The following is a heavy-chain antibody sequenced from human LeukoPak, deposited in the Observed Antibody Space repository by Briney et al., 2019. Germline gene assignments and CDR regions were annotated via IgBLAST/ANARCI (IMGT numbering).Heavy chain of an antibody. V-gene: IGHV3-69-1*02. CDR2: ISGSST. CDR1: GFTFSNYW. Sequence: GGSLRLSCAASGFTFSNYWMNWVRQAPGKGLEWVSYISGSSTYYADSVKGRFTISRDNAKNSLYLQMNSLRAEDTAVYYCARCPRSSDAFDIWGQGTMVTVSS. CDR3: ARCPRSSDAFDI. J-gene: IGHJ3*02.